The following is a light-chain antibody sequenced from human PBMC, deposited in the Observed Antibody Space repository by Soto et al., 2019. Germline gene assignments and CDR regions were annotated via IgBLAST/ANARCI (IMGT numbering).Light chain of an antibody. CDR1: QSIATY. J-gene: IGKJ2*01. CDR2: AAS. CDR3: QQFSSSPPYT. V-gene: IGKV1-39*01. Sequence: DIQMTQSPSSLYASVGDTVTIACRASQSIATYLNWYQQKPGEAPRLLIYAASDLQTGVPSRFSGSGSGTDLTLTISSLQPEDFATYYCQQFSSSPPYTFGQGTKLEMK.